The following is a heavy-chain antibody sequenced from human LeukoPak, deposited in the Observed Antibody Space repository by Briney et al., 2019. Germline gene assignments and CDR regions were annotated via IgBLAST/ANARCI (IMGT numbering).Heavy chain of an antibody. Sequence: PSETLSLTCTVSGGSISSGSYYWSWIRQPAGKGLEWIGEINHSGSTNYNPSLKSRVTISVDTSKNQFSLKLSSVTAADTAVYYCARRGRKSSVRVPYMDVWGKGTTVTISS. CDR2: INHSGST. J-gene: IGHJ6*03. CDR3: ARRGRKSSVRVPYMDV. V-gene: IGHV4-61*10. D-gene: IGHD3-10*01. CDR1: GGSISSGSYY.